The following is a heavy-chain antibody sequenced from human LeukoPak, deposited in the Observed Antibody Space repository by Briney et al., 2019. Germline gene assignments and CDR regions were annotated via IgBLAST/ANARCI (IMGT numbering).Heavy chain of an antibody. D-gene: IGHD3-10*01. J-gene: IGHJ6*02. CDR3: AKDLRRITMVRGGMDV. CDR2: ISYDGSNK. V-gene: IGHV3-30*18. Sequence: GGSLRLSCAASGFTFSSYGMHWVRQAPGKGLEWVAVISYDGSNKYYADSVKGRFTISRDNSKNTLYLQMNSLRAEDTAVYYCAKDLRRITMVRGGMDVWGQGTTVTVSS. CDR1: GFTFSSYG.